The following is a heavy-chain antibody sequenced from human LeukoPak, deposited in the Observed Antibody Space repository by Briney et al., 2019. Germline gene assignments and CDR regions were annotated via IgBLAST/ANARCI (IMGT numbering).Heavy chain of an antibody. V-gene: IGHV4-59*11. CDR1: GGSISSHY. CDR2: IYYSGST. CDR3: ARTPYGGNYYYYYYMDV. J-gene: IGHJ6*03. D-gene: IGHD4-23*01. Sequence: SETLSLTCTVSGGSISSHYWSWIRQPPGKGLEWIGYIYYSGSTNYNPSLKSRVTISVDTSKNQFSLKLSSVTAADTAVYYCARTPYGGNYYYYYYMDVWGKGTTVTVSS.